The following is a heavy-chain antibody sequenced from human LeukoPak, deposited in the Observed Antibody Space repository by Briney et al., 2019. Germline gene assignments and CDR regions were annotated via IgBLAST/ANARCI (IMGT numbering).Heavy chain of an antibody. CDR3: AKDRRHTVSGGYFDL. CDR1: GFTFSSYS. D-gene: IGHD3-10*01. J-gene: IGHJ2*01. CDR2: ISSSSSTI. V-gene: IGHV3-48*04. Sequence: GGSLRLSCAASGFTFSSYSMNWVRQAPGKGLEWVSYISSSSSTIYYADSVKGRFTISRDNAKNSLYLQMNSLRAGDTDLYYCAKDRRHTVSGGYFDLWGRGTLVIVSS.